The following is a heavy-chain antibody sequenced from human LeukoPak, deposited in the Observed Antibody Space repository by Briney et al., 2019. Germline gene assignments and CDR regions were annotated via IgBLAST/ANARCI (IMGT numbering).Heavy chain of an antibody. CDR1: GYTFTSYY. CDR3: ARVGVPTYYYYMDV. J-gene: IGHJ6*03. V-gene: IGHV1-69*13. Sequence: SVKVSCKASGYTFTSYYMHWVRQAPGQGLEWMGGIIPIFGTANYAQKFQGRVTITADESTSTAYMELSSLRSEDTAVYYCARVGVPTYYYYMDVWGKGTTVTISS. CDR2: IIPIFGTA. D-gene: IGHD3-16*01.